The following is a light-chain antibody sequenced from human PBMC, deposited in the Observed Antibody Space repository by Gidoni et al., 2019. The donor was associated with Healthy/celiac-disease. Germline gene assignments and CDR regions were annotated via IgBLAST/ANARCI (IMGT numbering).Light chain of an antibody. Sequence: SDLTQDPAGYVALGQTVRIPCQGDSLRSYYASWYQQKPGQAPVLVISGKNNRPAGIPYRFSGSSSGNTASLPITGAQAEDEADYYCNSRDSSGNYVFGTGTKVTVL. CDR3: NSRDSSGNYV. CDR2: GKN. J-gene: IGLJ1*01. V-gene: IGLV3-19*01. CDR1: SLRSYY.